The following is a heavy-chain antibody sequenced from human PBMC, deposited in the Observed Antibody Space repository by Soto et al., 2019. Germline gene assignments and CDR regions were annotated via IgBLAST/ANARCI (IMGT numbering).Heavy chain of an antibody. CDR3: ASRLELRDDAFDI. J-gene: IGHJ3*02. CDR2: IWYDGSNK. Sequence: GGSLRLSCAASGFTFSSYGMHWVRQAPGKGLEWVAVIWYDGSNKYYADSVKGRFTISRDNSKNTLYLQMNSLRAEDTAVYYCASRLELRDDAFDIWGQGTMVTVSS. V-gene: IGHV3-33*01. CDR1: GFTFSSYG. D-gene: IGHD1-7*01.